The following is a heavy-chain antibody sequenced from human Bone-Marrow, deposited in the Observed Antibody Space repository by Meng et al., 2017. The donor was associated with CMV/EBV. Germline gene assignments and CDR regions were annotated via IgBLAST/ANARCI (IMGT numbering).Heavy chain of an antibody. CDR3: ARDRLYCSSSSCYII. V-gene: IGHV4-39*07. CDR1: GGSISSSIYH. J-gene: IGHJ4*02. CDR2: IHNSGTT. D-gene: IGHD2-2*02. Sequence: SETLSLTCTVSGGSISSSIYHWGWIRQPPGKGLEWIGSIHNSGTTYYNPSLKSRVTISVDPSKNQFSLKMSSVSAADTAVYYCARDRLYCSSSSCYIIWGQGTLVTVSS.